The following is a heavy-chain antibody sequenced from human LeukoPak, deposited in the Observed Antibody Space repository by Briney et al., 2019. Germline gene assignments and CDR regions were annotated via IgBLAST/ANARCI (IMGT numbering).Heavy chain of an antibody. Sequence: GGSLRLSCAASGFTLSDYAMAWVRQAPGKGLEWVSSISSGGNTYYADSVKGRFTISRDNSKNTLYLQMNSLRAEDTAVYYCVRGLRGNYDYWGQGTLVTVSS. CDR1: GFTLSDYA. V-gene: IGHV3-23*01. J-gene: IGHJ4*02. CDR2: ISSGGNT. D-gene: IGHD1-7*01. CDR3: VRGLRGNYDY.